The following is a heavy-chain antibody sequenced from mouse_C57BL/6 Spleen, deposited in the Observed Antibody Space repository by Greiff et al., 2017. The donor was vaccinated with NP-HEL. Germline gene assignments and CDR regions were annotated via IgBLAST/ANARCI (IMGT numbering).Heavy chain of an antibody. J-gene: IGHJ1*03. D-gene: IGHD1-1*01. Sequence: EVQVVESGGGLVKPGGSLKLSCAASGFTFSDYGMHWVRQAPEKGLEWVAYISSGSSTIYYADTVKGRFTISRDNAKNTLFLQMTSLRSEDTAMYDCARGRPYYYGSSSYWYFDVWGTGTTVTVSS. CDR3: ARGRPYYYGSSSYWYFDV. CDR2: ISSGSSTI. V-gene: IGHV5-17*01. CDR1: GFTFSDYG.